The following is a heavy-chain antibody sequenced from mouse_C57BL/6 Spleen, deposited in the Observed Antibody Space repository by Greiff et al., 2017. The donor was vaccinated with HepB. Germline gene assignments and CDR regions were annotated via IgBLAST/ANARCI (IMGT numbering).Heavy chain of an antibody. CDR3: ARHDGNSAMDY. V-gene: IGHV5-6*01. Sequence: EVMLVESGGDLVKPGGSLKLSCAASGFTFSSYGMSWVRQTPDKRLEWVATISSGGSYTYYPDSVKGRFTISRDNAKNTLYLQMSSLKSEDTAMYYCARHDGNSAMDYWGQGTSVTVSS. CDR1: GFTFSSYG. D-gene: IGHD2-3*01. CDR2: ISSGGSYT. J-gene: IGHJ4*01.